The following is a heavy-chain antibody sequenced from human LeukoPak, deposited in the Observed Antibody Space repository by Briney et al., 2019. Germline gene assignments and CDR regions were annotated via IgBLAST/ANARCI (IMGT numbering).Heavy chain of an antibody. CDR1: GFTFSNYF. Sequence: GGSLRLSCAASGFTFSNYFMHWVRQAPGKGLEWVAVISYDGSNKYYADSVKGRFTISRDNSKNTLYLQMNSLGAEDTAVYYCARGADYWGQGTLVTVSS. J-gene: IGHJ4*02. CDR3: ARGADY. V-gene: IGHV3-30-3*01. CDR2: ISYDGSNK.